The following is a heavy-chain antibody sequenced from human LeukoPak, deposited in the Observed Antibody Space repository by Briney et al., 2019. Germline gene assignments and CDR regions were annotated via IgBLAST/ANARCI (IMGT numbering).Heavy chain of an antibody. CDR2: IYYSGST. CDR1: GGSISSYY. CDR3: ARSVFGSGYIY. D-gene: IGHD3-22*01. Sequence: PSETLSLTCTVSGGSISSYYWSWIRQPPGKGLEWIGYIYYSGSTNYNPSLKSRVTISVDTSKNQFSLKLSSVTAADTAVYYCARSVFGSGYIYWGQGTLVTVSS. J-gene: IGHJ4*02. V-gene: IGHV4-59*01.